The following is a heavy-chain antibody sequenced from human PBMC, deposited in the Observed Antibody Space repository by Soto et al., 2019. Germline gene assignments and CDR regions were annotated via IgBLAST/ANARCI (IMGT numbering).Heavy chain of an antibody. V-gene: IGHV3-23*01. CDR3: ANSGYDFWSGYYTGVSEY. D-gene: IGHD3-3*01. CDR1: GFTFSSYA. J-gene: IGHJ4*02. Sequence: GGSLRLSCAASGFTFSSYAMSWVRQAPGKGLEWVSAISGSGGSTYYADSVKGRFTISRDNSKNTLYLQMNSLRAEDTAVYYCANSGYDFWSGYYTGVSEYWGQGPLVTVPS. CDR2: ISGSGGST.